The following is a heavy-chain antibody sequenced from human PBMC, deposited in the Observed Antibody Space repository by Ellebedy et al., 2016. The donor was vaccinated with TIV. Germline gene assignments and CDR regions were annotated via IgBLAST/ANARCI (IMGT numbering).Heavy chain of an antibody. J-gene: IGHJ6*02. D-gene: IGHD2/OR15-2a*01. Sequence: GESLKISCAASGFSFSRYAMNWVRQAPGKGLEWVTGIIGSGGNTQFVDSVKGRFTISRDNSKNTLFLLMNSLRGEDTAVYYCTRSPKDHFYHGMDVWGQGTTVTVSS. CDR1: GFSFSRYA. CDR3: TRSPKDHFYHGMDV. V-gene: IGHV3-23*01. CDR2: IIGSGGNT.